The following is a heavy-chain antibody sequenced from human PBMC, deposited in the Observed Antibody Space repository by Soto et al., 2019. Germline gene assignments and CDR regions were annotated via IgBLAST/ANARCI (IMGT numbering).Heavy chain of an antibody. Sequence: QVQLVESGGGVGQPGRSLRLSCAASGFDFSNHAMHGVRQPPGKAPEWLATISFDGGDEFYADSVKGRFTISRDNSKSTLSLHMNSLRAEDTAVYYCVKFCGGDCYNYWGQGTLVTVSS. D-gene: IGHD2-21*02. CDR2: ISFDGGDE. V-gene: IGHV3-30-3*02. J-gene: IGHJ4*02. CDR1: GFDFSNHA. CDR3: VKFCGGDCYNY.